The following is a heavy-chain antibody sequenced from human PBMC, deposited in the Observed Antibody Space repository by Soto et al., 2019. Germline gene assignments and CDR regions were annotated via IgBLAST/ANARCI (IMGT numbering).Heavy chain of an antibody. V-gene: IGHV3-64*01. CDR1: GFTFSSYA. D-gene: IGHD2-21*01. Sequence: GGSLRLSCAASGFTFSSYAMHWVRQAPGKGLEYVSAISSNGGSTYYANSVKGRFTISRDNSKNTLYLQMGSLRAEDMAVYYCARVLFNAFDIWGQGTMVTVSS. J-gene: IGHJ3*02. CDR2: ISSNGGST. CDR3: ARVLFNAFDI.